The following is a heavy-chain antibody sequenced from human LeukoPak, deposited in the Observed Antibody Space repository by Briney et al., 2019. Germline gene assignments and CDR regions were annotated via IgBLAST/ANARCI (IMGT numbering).Heavy chain of an antibody. CDR1: GGSISSSSYY. Sequence: KPSETLSLTCTVSGGSISSSSYYWGWIRQPPGKGLEWIGSIYYSGSTYYNPSLKSRVTISVDTSKNQFSLKLSSVTAADTAVYYCARRLTLGYSSGRLRAYSFDSWGQGTLVTVSS. V-gene: IGHV4-39*01. D-gene: IGHD6-19*01. J-gene: IGHJ4*02. CDR2: IYYSGST. CDR3: ARRLTLGYSSGRLRAYSFDS.